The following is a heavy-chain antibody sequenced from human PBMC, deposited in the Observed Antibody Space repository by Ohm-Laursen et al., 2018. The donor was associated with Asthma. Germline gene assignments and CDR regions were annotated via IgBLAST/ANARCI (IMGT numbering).Heavy chain of an antibody. Sequence: GSLRLSCAASGFTFSRYSMNWVRQAPGKGLEWVAGVSANSGKTRYADSVKGRFTISRDNPKNILYLQMNSLRADDTAVYFCAKDVFAGPNVVVVTAADCWGQGTLVTVSA. V-gene: IGHV3-23*01. D-gene: IGHD2-21*02. CDR3: AKDVFAGPNVVVVTAADC. J-gene: IGHJ4*02. CDR2: VSANSGKT. CDR1: GFTFSRYS.